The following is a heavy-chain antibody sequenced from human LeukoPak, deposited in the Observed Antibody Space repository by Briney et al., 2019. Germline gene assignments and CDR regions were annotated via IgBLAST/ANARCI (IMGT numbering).Heavy chain of an antibody. CDR3: ARDATFLTGRGADY. V-gene: IGHV3-66*01. CDR2: IYSGGST. CDR1: GFTGSSNY. J-gene: IGHJ4*02. D-gene: IGHD1-14*01. Sequence: PGGSLRLSCAASGFTGSSNYITWVRHAPGKGLDGVSVIYSGGSTHYADSVKGRFIISRDNSKNTVYLQINSLRAEDTAVYYCARDATFLTGRGADYWGQGSLVTVSS.